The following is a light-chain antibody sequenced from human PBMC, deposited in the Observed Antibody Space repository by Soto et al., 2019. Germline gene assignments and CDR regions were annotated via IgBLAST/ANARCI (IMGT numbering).Light chain of an antibody. V-gene: IGKV1-5*01. J-gene: IGKJ1*01. Sequence: MTQSPATLSVSPGDRATLSCRASQTITTWLAWYQQKPGKAPKLLIYDASTLESGVPSRFSGSGFGTEFSLTISSLQPDDFASYYCQQYNTLSGTFGQGTKVEIK. CDR2: DAS. CDR3: QQYNTLSGT. CDR1: QTITTW.